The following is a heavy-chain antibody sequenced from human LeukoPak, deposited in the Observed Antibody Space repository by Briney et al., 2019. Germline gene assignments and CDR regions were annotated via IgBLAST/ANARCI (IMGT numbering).Heavy chain of an antibody. D-gene: IGHD2-2*02. CDR1: GYTFTGYY. V-gene: IGHV1-2*02. Sequence: ASVKVSCKASGYTFTGYYMHWVRQAPGQGLGWMGWINPNSGGTNYAQKFQGRVTMTRDTSISTAYMELSRLRSDDTAVYYCARAHPLGYCSSTSCYRTYYYGMDVWSQGTTVTVSS. CDR2: INPNSGGT. J-gene: IGHJ6*02. CDR3: ARAHPLGYCSSTSCYRTYYYGMDV.